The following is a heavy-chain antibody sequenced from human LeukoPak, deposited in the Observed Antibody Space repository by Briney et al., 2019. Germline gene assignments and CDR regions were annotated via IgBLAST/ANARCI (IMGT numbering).Heavy chain of an antibody. CDR2: IWYDGSNK. CDR1: GFTFSNYG. CDR3: AKDYYGPSGGIDY. V-gene: IGHV3-33*06. J-gene: IGHJ4*02. D-gene: IGHD3-10*01. Sequence: GGSLRLSCAASGFTFSNYGMHWVRQAPGKGLEWVAVIWYDGSNKYYADSVKGRFTISRDNSKNTLYLQMSSLGAEDTAVYYCAKDYYGPSGGIDYWGQGTLVTVSS.